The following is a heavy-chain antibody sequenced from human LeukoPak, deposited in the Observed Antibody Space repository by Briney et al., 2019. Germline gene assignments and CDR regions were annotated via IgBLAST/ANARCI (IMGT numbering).Heavy chain of an antibody. Sequence: GGSLRLSCAASGFTFSSYWMSWVRQAPGKGLEWVANIKQDGSQKYYVDSVKGRFTISRDNAKNSLYLQMSSLRAEDTAVYYCAREAYYDCSGSLDYWGQGTLVTVSS. V-gene: IGHV3-7*05. CDR1: GFTFSSYW. CDR2: IKQDGSQK. D-gene: IGHD3-22*01. J-gene: IGHJ4*02. CDR3: AREAYYDCSGSLDY.